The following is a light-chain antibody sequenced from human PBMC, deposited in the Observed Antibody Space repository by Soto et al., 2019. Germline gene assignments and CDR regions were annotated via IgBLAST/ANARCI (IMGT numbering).Light chain of an antibody. J-gene: IGLJ2*01. CDR3: SSYTSSSTLDVV. Sequence: QSALTQPASVSGSPGQSINISCTGTSSDVGGYNYVSWYQQHPGKAPKLMIYDVSNRPSGVSNRFSGSKSGNTASLTISGLQSEDEADYYCSSYTSSSTLDVVFGGGTKLTVL. CDR1: SSDVGGYNY. CDR2: DVS. V-gene: IGLV2-14*01.